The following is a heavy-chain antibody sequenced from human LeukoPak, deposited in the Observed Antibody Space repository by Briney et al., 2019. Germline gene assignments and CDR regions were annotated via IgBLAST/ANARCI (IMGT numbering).Heavy chain of an antibody. D-gene: IGHD5-24*01. V-gene: IGHV3-30*04. Sequence: GGSLRLSCAASGFTFSSYAMHWVRQAPGKGLEWVTVISYDGSNKYYADSVKGRFTISRDNSKNTLYLQMNSLRAEDTAVYYCAGRPEMATTTDYGMDVWGQGTTVTVSS. J-gene: IGHJ6*02. CDR1: GFTFSSYA. CDR2: ISYDGSNK. CDR3: AGRPEMATTTDYGMDV.